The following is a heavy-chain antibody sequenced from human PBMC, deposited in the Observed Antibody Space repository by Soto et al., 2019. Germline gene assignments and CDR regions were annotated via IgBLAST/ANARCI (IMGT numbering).Heavy chain of an antibody. CDR3: TRDYDYIWGSYRYHDP. CDR2: IRSKAYGGTT. Sequence: GGSLRLSCTASGFTFGDFAMSWFRQAPGKGLEWVGFIRSKAYGGTTEYAASVKGRFTISRDDSKSIAYLQMNSLKTEDTAVYYCTRDYDYIWGSYRYHDPWGQGTLVTVSS. J-gene: IGHJ5*02. V-gene: IGHV3-49*03. D-gene: IGHD3-16*02. CDR1: GFTFGDFA.